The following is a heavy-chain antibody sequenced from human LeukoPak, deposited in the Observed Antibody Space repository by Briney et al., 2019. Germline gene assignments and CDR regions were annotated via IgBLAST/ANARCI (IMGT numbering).Heavy chain of an antibody. V-gene: IGHV3-21*01. CDR2: ISSSSSYI. D-gene: IGHD5-18*01. J-gene: IGHJ4*02. Sequence: GGSLRLSCAASGFTFSSYSMNWVRQAPGKGLEWVSSISSSSSYIYYADSVKGRFTNSRDNAKNSLYLQMNSLRAEDTAVYYCARDGFGNNYALYYFDSWGQGTLVTVSS. CDR1: GFTFSSYS. CDR3: ARDGFGNNYALYYFDS.